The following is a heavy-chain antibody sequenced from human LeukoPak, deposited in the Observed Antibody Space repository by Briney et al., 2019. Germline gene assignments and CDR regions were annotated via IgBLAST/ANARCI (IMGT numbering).Heavy chain of an antibody. D-gene: IGHD1-26*01. J-gene: IGHJ4*02. V-gene: IGHV3-48*03. CDR1: GFTFSSYE. Sequence: GGSLRLSCAASGFTFSSYEMNWVRQAPGKGLEWVSYISSSGSTIYYADSVKGRFTISRDNAKNSLYLQTNSLRAEDTAVYYCARDRAPWGYWGQGTLVTVSS. CDR2: ISSSGSTI. CDR3: ARDRAPWGY.